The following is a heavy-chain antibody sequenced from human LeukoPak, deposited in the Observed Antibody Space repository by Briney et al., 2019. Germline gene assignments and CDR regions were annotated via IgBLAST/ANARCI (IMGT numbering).Heavy chain of an antibody. J-gene: IGHJ4*02. CDR2: INHSGST. D-gene: IGHD1-26*01. V-gene: IGHV4-34*01. Sequence: SETLSLTCAVYGGSFSGYYWSWIRQPPGKGLEWIGEINHSGSTNYNPSLKSRVTISVDTSKNQFSLKLSSATAAGTAVYYCARAVGVTNGLFDYWGPGTLVTVSS. CDR1: GGSFSGYY. CDR3: ARAVGVTNGLFDY.